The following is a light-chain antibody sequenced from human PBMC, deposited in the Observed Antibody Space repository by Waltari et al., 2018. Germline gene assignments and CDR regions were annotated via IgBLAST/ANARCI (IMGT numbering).Light chain of an antibody. CDR2: DAS. V-gene: IGKV3D-15*01. J-gene: IGKJ5*01. CDR3: QQYNRWPPIT. Sequence: EIVMTQSPATLSVSPGGRATLSCRASQSVYTHLAWYQQKPGQAPRLLIYDASTRDTGIPARFTGSGSGTEFTLTISSLQSEDSAVYSCQQYNRWPPITFGQGTRLEIK. CDR1: QSVYTH.